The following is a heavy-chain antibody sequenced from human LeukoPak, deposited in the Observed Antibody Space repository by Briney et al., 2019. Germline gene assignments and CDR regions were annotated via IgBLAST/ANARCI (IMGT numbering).Heavy chain of an antibody. CDR3: ARGQSRYFDWYLGFFDY. D-gene: IGHD3-9*01. CDR2: INWNSGSI. V-gene: IGHV3-20*04. J-gene: IGHJ4*02. Sequence: PGGSLRLSCITSGFIFDDFGMAWVRQRPGKGLEWVSNINWNSGSIGYADSVKGRFTVSRDNAKNSLYLQMNSLRADDTAVYYCARGQSRYFDWYLGFFDYWGQGTLVTVSS. CDR1: GFIFDDFG.